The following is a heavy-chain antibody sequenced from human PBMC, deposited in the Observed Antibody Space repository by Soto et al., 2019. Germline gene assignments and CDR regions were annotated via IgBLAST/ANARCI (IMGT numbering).Heavy chain of an antibody. D-gene: IGHD1-26*01. V-gene: IGHV3-23*01. J-gene: IGHJ6*02. Sequence: GGSLRLSCAASGFTFSSYAMSWVRQAPGKGLEWVSSISGSGGSTYYADSVKGRFTISRDNSKNTLYLQMNSLRAEDTAVYYCATYSGNYERYGVYYGMDVWGQGTTVTVSS. CDR3: ATYSGNYERYGVYYGMDV. CDR1: GFTFSSYA. CDR2: ISGSGGST.